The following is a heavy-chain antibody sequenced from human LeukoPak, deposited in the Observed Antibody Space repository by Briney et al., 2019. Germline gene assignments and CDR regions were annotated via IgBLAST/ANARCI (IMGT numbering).Heavy chain of an antibody. D-gene: IGHD5/OR15-5a*01. Sequence: ASVKVSCKASGYTFSAYGINWVRLAPGQGLEWVAWINPHRSDTQYAQKFQGRVTVTTDTSTSTAYMELRSLRSDDTAIYYCARRKYGVDYNGTDVWGPGTTVTVSS. V-gene: IGHV1-18*01. CDR2: INPHRSDT. CDR1: GYTFSAYG. CDR3: ARRKYGVDYNGTDV. J-gene: IGHJ6*02.